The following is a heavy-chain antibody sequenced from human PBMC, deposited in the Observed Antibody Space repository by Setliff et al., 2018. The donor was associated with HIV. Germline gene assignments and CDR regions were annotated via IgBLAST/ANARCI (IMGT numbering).Heavy chain of an antibody. J-gene: IGHJ3*02. D-gene: IGHD3-22*01. Sequence: SETLSLTCTISGGFISNHYWNWIRQPPGKGLEWIGSTHYSGSSYYSPSLKSRVTISLDTSKNQFSLKLCSMTAADTAVYYYARGWGWNDDESSGRPQYAFDIWGQGTMVTVSS. CDR2: THYSGSS. CDR3: ARGWGWNDDESSGRPQYAFDI. CDR1: GGFISNHY. V-gene: IGHV4-59*11.